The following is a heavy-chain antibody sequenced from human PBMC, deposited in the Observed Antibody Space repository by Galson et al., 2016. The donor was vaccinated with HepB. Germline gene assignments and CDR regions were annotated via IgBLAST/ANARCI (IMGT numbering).Heavy chain of an antibody. D-gene: IGHD1-26*01. J-gene: IGHJ4*02. CDR1: GYTFTNYA. CDR3: ARAPLGATVDF. CDR2: IDGDNGNI. Sequence: SVKVSCKASGYTFTNYAMHWGRQAPGQSLEWMGWIDGDNGNINFAQKFQSRVTITRDTSATTVYMALSSLRSEDTAVYYCARAPLGATVDFWGQGTLVIVSS. V-gene: IGHV1-3*01.